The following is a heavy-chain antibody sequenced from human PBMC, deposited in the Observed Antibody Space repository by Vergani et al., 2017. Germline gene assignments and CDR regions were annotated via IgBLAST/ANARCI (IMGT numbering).Heavy chain of an antibody. CDR3: ASNPLLGWSPYPEYFQH. CDR2: IYHSGST. V-gene: IGHV4-30-2*01. D-gene: IGHD2-21*01. CDR1: GGSISSGEYS. J-gene: IGHJ1*01. Sequence: QLQLQESGSGLVKPSQTLSLTCGVSGGSISSGEYSWTWIRQPPGKGLEWIGYIYHSGSTYYNPSLKSRVTISVDTSKNQFSLKLSSVTAADTAVYYCASNPLLGWSPYPEYFQHWGQGTLVTVSS.